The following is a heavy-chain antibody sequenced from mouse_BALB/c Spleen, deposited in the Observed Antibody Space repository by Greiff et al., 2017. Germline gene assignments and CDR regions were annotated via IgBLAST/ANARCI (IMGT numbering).Heavy chain of an antibody. J-gene: IGHJ3*01. Sequence: VMLVESGPGLVARSQSLSITCPVSGFSLTSYGVHWVRQPPGKGLEWLGVIWAGGSTNYNSALMSRLSISKDNSKSQVFLKMNSLQTDDTAMYYCARGGYYGSSLAWFAYWGQGTLVTVSA. CDR3: ARGGYYGSSLAWFAY. V-gene: IGHV2-9*02. D-gene: IGHD1-1*01. CDR2: IWAGGST. CDR1: GFSLTSYG.